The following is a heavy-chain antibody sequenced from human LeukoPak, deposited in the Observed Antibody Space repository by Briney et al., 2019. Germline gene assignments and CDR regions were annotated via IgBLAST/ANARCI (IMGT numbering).Heavy chain of an antibody. CDR2: ISSSGSTI. CDR1: GFTVSSNY. J-gene: IGHJ4*02. V-gene: IGHV3-11*01. D-gene: IGHD3-10*01. Sequence: GSLRLSCAASGFTVSSNYMSWVRQAPGKGLEWVSYISSSGSTIYYADSVKGRFTISRDNAKNSLYLQMNSLRAEDTAVYYCASWLWFGELFGDYWGQGTLVTVSS. CDR3: ASWLWFGELFGDY.